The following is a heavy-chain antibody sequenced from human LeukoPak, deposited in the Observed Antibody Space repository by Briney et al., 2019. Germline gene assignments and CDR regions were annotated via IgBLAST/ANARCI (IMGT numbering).Heavy chain of an antibody. D-gene: IGHD1-1*01. J-gene: IGHJ3*02. CDR3: ARNLAKKTGTPKGYAFDI. Sequence: GSSVKVSCKASGGTFSSYAISWVRQSPGHGLEWMGRIIPILSISNYAQKFQGRVTTPADKSTSTAYMELSSLTPENTAVYYCARNLAKKTGTPKGYAFDIWGQGTMVTVSS. CDR1: GGTFSSYA. CDR2: IIPILSIS. V-gene: IGHV1-69*04.